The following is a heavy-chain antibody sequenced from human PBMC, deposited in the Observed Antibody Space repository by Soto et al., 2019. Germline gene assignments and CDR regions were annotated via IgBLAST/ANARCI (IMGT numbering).Heavy chain of an antibody. V-gene: IGHV1-2*02. CDR1: GYTFTGYY. J-gene: IGHJ4*02. CDR3: ARHSGYDYVFDY. D-gene: IGHD5-12*01. Sequence: QVQLVQSGAEVKKPGASVKVSCKASGYTFTGYYIHWVRQAPGHGLEWMGWINPNNGDTNCAQKFQGRVTMTRDTSTSTAFMELSSLTFDDTAVYYCARHSGYDYVFDYWGQGTLVTVSS. CDR2: INPNNGDT.